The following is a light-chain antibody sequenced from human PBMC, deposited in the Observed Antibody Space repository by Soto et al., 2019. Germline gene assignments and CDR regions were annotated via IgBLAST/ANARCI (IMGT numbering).Light chain of an antibody. Sequence: DIQMTQSPSTLSASVGDIVTITCRASQSISSWLAWYQQKPGKAPKLLIYDASSLESGVPSRFSGSGSGTEFTLTISSLQPDDFATYYCQQYNSYSTWTFGQGTKVDI. CDR2: DAS. CDR1: QSISSW. V-gene: IGKV1-5*01. CDR3: QQYNSYSTWT. J-gene: IGKJ1*01.